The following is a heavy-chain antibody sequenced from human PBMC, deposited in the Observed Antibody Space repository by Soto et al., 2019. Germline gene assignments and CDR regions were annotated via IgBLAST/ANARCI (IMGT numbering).Heavy chain of an antibody. Sequence: QVQLVESGGGVVQPGRSLRLSCAASGFTFSSYAMHWVRQAPGKGLEWVAVISYDGSNKYYADSVKGRFTISRDNSKNTLYLQMNSLRAEDTAVYYCARGSPVAGTQDYWGQGTLVTVSS. J-gene: IGHJ4*02. CDR1: GFTFSSYA. D-gene: IGHD6-19*01. V-gene: IGHV3-30-3*01. CDR2: ISYDGSNK. CDR3: ARGSPVAGTQDY.